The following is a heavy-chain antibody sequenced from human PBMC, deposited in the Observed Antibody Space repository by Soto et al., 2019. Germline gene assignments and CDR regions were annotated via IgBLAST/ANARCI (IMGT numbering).Heavy chain of an antibody. Sequence: SVEVSCKASGCTFSSYAISWVRQAPGQGLEWMGGIIPIFGTANYAQKFQGRVTITADESTSTAYMELSSLRSEDTAVYYCAREVSSSGYYYYYGMDVWGQGTTVTVSS. CDR3: AREVSSSGYYYYYGMDV. V-gene: IGHV1-69*13. CDR2: IIPIFGTA. J-gene: IGHJ6*02. D-gene: IGHD6-6*01. CDR1: GCTFSSYA.